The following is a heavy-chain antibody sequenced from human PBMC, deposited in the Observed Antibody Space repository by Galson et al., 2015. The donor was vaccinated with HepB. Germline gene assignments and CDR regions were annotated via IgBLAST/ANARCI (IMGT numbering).Heavy chain of an antibody. J-gene: IGHJ6*02. V-gene: IGHV3-7*03. CDR3: ARDGDYYYETGYGMDV. Sequence: SLRLSCAASGFTFSSYWMSWVRQAPGKGLEWVANIKQDGSEKYYVDSVKGRFTISRDNAKNSLYLQMNSLRAEDTAVYYCARDGDYYYETGYGMDVWGQGTTVTVSS. D-gene: IGHD3-22*01. CDR1: GFTFSSYW. CDR2: IKQDGSEK.